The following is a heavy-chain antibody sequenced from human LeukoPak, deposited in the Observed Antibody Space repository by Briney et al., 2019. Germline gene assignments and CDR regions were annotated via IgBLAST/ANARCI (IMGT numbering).Heavy chain of an antibody. Sequence: PGGSLRLSYVGSGFTFSSYSMNWVRQAPGKGLEWVSYISGSSNTIYHADSVKGRFTISRDNAKNSLYLQMNSLRDEDTAVYYCAPNFWSGYLTDYWGQGTLVTVSS. CDR3: APNFWSGYLTDY. V-gene: IGHV3-48*02. CDR2: ISGSSNTI. CDR1: GFTFSSYS. D-gene: IGHD3-3*01. J-gene: IGHJ4*02.